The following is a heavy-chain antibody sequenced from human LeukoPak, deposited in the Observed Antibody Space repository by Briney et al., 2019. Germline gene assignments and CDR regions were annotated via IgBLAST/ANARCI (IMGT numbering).Heavy chain of an antibody. CDR2: INSDARST. CDR1: GFTFSNYW. D-gene: IGHD1-26*01. Sequence: GGSLRLSCAASGFTFSNYWMHWVRQAPGKGLVWVSRINSDARSTSYADSVKGRVTISRDNSKNTLYLQVNSLRVEDTAVYYCAKDRLGAMMYFDFWGQGTLVTVSS. CDR3: AKDRLGAMMYFDF. V-gene: IGHV3-74*01. J-gene: IGHJ4*02.